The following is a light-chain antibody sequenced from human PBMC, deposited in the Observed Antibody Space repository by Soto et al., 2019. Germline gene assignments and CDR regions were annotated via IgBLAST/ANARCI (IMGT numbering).Light chain of an antibody. V-gene: IGKV3-20*01. Sequence: VVTQSSPTLSLSPGERATLSCRASQSVGGSYVGWYQQKPGQAPRLLIYGASSRATGIPDRFSGSGSGTDFTLTISRLEPEDFAVYYCQQYGSSPITFGQGTRLEIK. J-gene: IGKJ5*01. CDR1: QSVGGSY. CDR2: GAS. CDR3: QQYGSSPIT.